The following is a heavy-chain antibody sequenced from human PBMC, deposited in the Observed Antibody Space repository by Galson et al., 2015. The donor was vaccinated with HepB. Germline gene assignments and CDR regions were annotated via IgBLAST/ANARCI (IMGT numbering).Heavy chain of an antibody. V-gene: IGHV3-30*18. CDR3: AKDSGQRWLQWGVFDY. J-gene: IGHJ4*02. CDR2: ISYDGSNK. Sequence: SLRLSCAASGFTFSSYGMHWVRQAPGKGLEWVAVISYDGSNKYYADSVKGRFTISRDNSKNTLYLQMNSLRAEDTAVYYCAKDSGQRWLQWGVFDYWGQGTLVTVSS. D-gene: IGHD5-24*01. CDR1: GFTFSSYG.